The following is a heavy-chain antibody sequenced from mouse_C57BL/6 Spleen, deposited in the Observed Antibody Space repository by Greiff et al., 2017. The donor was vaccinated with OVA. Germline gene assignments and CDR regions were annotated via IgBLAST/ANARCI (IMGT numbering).Heavy chain of an antibody. CDR3: ARDRITTVVAHYFDY. CDR1: GFTFSSYA. Sequence: EVKVVESGGGLVKPGGSLKLSCAASGFTFSSYAMSWVRQTPEKRLEWVATISDGGSYTYYPDNVKGRFTISRDNAKNNLYLQMSHLKSEDTAMYYCARDRITTVVAHYFDYWGQGTTLTVSS. D-gene: IGHD1-1*01. J-gene: IGHJ2*01. V-gene: IGHV5-4*01. CDR2: ISDGGSYT.